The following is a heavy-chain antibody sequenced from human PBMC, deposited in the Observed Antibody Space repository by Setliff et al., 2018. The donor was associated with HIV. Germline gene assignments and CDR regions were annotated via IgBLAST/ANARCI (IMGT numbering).Heavy chain of an antibody. D-gene: IGHD2-21*01. CDR3: ARDPVSDNSARPYYFDY. CDR1: GFTFSTYA. CDR2: ISGSGGST. V-gene: IGHV3-23*01. Sequence: PGGSLRLSCAASGFTFSTYAMSWVRQAPGKGLEWVSAISGSGGSTYYADSVKGRFTISRDISTNTLSLQMNSLRSEDTAVYFCARDPVSDNSARPYYFDYWGQGTLVTVSS. J-gene: IGHJ4*02.